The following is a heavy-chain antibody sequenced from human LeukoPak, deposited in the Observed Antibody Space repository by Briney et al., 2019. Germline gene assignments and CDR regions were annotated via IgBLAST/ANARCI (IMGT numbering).Heavy chain of an antibody. CDR2: ISYDGSNK. CDR3: AKSDRLLTGYSSSWYKAPFDS. D-gene: IGHD6-13*01. CDR1: GFTFSSYG. Sequence: PGRSLRLSCAASGFTFSSYGMHWVRQAPSKGLEWVAVISYDGSNKYYADSVKGRFTISRDNSKNTLYLQMNNLRAEDTAVYYCAKSDRLLTGYSSSWYKAPFDSWGQGTLVTVSS. J-gene: IGHJ4*02. V-gene: IGHV3-30*18.